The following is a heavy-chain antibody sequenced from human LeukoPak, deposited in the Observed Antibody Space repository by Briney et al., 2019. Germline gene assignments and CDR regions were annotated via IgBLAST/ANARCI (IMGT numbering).Heavy chain of an antibody. J-gene: IGHJ4*02. Sequence: SETLSLTCTVSGDSISNANHYWSWIRQPAGKELEWIGRIYATGSTNYNPSLKSRATISAHMSKNQFSLQLSSVTAADTAVYYCTRKQWVEYYFDSWGQGTLVTVSS. V-gene: IGHV4-61*02. CDR2: IYATGST. CDR1: GDSISNANHY. D-gene: IGHD6-19*01. CDR3: TRKQWVEYYFDS.